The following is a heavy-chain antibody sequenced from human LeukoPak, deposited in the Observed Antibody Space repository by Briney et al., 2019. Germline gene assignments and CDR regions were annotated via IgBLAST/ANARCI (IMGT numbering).Heavy chain of an antibody. CDR1: GFTFSSYS. CDR3: ARSGNGIVVVPAATNY. D-gene: IGHD2-2*01. Sequence: PGGSVRLSCAASGFTFSSYSMNWVRQAPGKGLEWVSYISSSSSTIYYADSVKGRFTISRDNAKNPLYLQMNSLRAEDTAVYYCARSGNGIVVVPAATNYWGQGTLVTVSS. J-gene: IGHJ4*02. CDR2: ISSSSSTI. V-gene: IGHV3-48*01.